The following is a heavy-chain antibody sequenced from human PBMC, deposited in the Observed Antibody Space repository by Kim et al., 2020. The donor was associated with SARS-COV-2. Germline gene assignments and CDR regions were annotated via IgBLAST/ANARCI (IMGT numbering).Heavy chain of an antibody. CDR3: ARRSGYYNYYDYGMDV. J-gene: IGHJ6*01. V-gene: IGHV3-74*01. Sequence: GGSLRLSCAVSGFTFSSYWMHWVRQVPGKGLVWVSRINSDGSSTTYADSVKGRVTISRDNARNTLYLQMKSLRAEDTAVYYCARRSGYYNYYDYGMDVWG. CDR1: GFTFSSYW. CDR2: INSDGSST. D-gene: IGHD3-22*01.